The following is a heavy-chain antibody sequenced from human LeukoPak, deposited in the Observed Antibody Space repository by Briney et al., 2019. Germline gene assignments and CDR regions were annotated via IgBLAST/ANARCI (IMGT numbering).Heavy chain of an antibody. V-gene: IGHV4-4*07. J-gene: IGHJ4*02. CDR3: ARTGSDY. Sequence: SETLSLTCTVSGDSISSYYWSWIRQPAGKGLQWIGRIYTSGGTNYNPSLKSRVTISVDTSKNQFSLKPSSVTAADTAVYYCARTGSDYWGQGTLVTVSS. CDR2: IYTSGGT. CDR1: GDSISSYY.